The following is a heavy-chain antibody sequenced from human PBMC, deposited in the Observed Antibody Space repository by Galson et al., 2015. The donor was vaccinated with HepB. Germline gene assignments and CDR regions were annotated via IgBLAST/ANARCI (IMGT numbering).Heavy chain of an antibody. CDR2: IKQDGSEK. CDR1: GFTFSSYW. CDR3: ARGKEAIVVVLEWYFDL. D-gene: IGHD3-22*01. Sequence: SLRLSCAASGFTFSSYWMSWVRQAPGKGLEWVANIKQDGSEKYYVDSVKGRFTISRDNAKNSLYLQMNSLRAEDTAVYYCARGKEAIVVVLEWYFDLWGRGTLVTVSS. J-gene: IGHJ2*01. V-gene: IGHV3-7*03.